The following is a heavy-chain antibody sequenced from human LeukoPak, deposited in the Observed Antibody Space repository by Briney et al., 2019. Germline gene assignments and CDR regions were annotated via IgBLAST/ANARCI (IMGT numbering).Heavy chain of an antibody. CDR1: GFTFCDYY. J-gene: IGHJ4*02. D-gene: IGHD3-22*01. CDR3: AKDFSSGYYYFDY. Sequence: PGGSLRLSCAASGFTFCDYYMSWIRQAPGKGLEWVSYISSSGSTIHYADSVKGRFTISRDNAKNSLYLQMNSLRPEDTALYYCAKDFSSGYYYFDYWGQGTLVTVSS. V-gene: IGHV3-11*01. CDR2: ISSSGSTI.